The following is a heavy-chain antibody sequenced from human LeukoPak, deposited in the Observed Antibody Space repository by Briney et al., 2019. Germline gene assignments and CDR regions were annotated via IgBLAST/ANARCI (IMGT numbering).Heavy chain of an antibody. V-gene: IGHV3-23*01. J-gene: IGHJ4*02. Sequence: GGSLRLSCAASGFTFSHYGMTWVRQAPGKGLEWVSAISGSGGSTYYAGSVKGRFTISRDNSRNTLYLQMNSLRADDTAVYYCAKYLFGSYWGQGTLVTVSS. CDR2: ISGSGGST. D-gene: IGHD3-10*02. CDR1: GFTFSHYG. CDR3: AKYLFGSY.